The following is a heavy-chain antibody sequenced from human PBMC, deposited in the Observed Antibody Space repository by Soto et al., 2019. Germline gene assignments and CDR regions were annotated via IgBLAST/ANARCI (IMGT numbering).Heavy chain of an antibody. V-gene: IGHV3-23*01. J-gene: IGHJ6*02. Sequence: EVQLLESGGGLVQPGGSLRLSCAASGFTFSSYAMSWVRQAPGKGLEWVSAISGSGGSTYYADSVKGRFTISRDNSKNMLYLKMNSLRAEDTAVYYCAKGLRVLLGYLGTYYYGMEVWGQGTTVTVSS. D-gene: IGHD3-16*01. CDR1: GFTFSSYA. CDR3: AKGLRVLLGYLGTYYYGMEV. CDR2: ISGSGGST.